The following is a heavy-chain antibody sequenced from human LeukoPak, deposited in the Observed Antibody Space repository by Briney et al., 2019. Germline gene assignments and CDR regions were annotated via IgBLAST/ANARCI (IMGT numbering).Heavy chain of an antibody. D-gene: IGHD3-22*01. CDR3: ARSLTPWDSSGSKGDY. J-gene: IGHJ4*02. CDR1: GGTFSSYA. V-gene: IGHV1-69*01. Sequence: SVKVSCKASGGTFSSYAISWVRQAPGQGLEWMGGIIPIFGTANYAQKFQGRVTITADESTSTAYMELSSLRSEDTAVYYCARSLTPWDSSGSKGDYWGQGTLVTVSS. CDR2: IIPIFGTA.